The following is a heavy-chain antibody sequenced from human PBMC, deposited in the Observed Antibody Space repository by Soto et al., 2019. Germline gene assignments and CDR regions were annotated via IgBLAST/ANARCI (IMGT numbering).Heavy chain of an antibody. V-gene: IGHV3-21*01. CDR3: ARGTYSSSSNWFDP. D-gene: IGHD6-13*01. J-gene: IGHJ5*02. CDR1: GFTFSSYS. Sequence: XXSLRLSCAASGFTFSSYSMHWVPQAPGKGLEWVSSISSSSSYIYYADSVKGRFTISRDNAKNSLYLQMNSLRAEDTAVYYCARGTYSSSSNWFDPWGQGTLVTVSS. CDR2: ISSSSSYI.